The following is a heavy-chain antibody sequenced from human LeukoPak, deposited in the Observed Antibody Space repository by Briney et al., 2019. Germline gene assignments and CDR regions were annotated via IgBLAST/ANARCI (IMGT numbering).Heavy chain of an antibody. J-gene: IGHJ4*02. CDR1: GFTFSKYW. CDR2: INTDGTVT. D-gene: IGHD6-19*01. Sequence: PGRSLRLSCAASGFTFSKYWMLWVRQAPGKGLERVSRINTDGTVTTYADSVKGRFTVSRDNADNTMFLQMNSVRDEDTAVYYCATKQWLAPPPDSWGQGTPVTVPS. V-gene: IGHV3-74*01. CDR3: ATKQWLAPPPDS.